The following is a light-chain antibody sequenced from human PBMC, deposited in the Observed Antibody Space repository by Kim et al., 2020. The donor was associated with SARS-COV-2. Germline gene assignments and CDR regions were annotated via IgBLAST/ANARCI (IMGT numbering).Light chain of an antibody. CDR1: AGAVTSGHH. CDR3: LLTYNGIRL. V-gene: IGLV7-46*01. CDR2: DIN. J-gene: IGLJ2*01. Sequence: QAVVTQEPSLTVSPGGTVTLTCGSSAGAVTSGHHPYWFQQKPGQAPRTLIYDINNRNAWTPARFSGSLPGGKAALTLSGAQPEDEADYFCLLTYNGIRLFGGGTQLTVL.